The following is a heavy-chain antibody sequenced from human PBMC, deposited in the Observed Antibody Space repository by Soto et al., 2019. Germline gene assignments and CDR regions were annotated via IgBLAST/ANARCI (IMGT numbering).Heavy chain of an antibody. CDR3: ATAVGIFGVVISMDHYYYYGMDV. CDR1: GYSFSSYG. CDR2: ISPSTHET. Sequence: ASVKVSCKASGYSFSSYGITWVRQAPGQGLEWMGWISPSTHETNYAQKFQGRVTVTTDTSTSTAFTELRNLKSDDTAVYYCATAVGIFGVVISMDHYYYYGMDVWGQGTTVTVSS. J-gene: IGHJ6*02. V-gene: IGHV1-18*01. D-gene: IGHD3-3*01.